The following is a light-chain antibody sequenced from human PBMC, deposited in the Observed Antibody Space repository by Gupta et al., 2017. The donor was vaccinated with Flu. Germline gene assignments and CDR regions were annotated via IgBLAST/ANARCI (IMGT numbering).Light chain of an antibody. Sequence: QLVLTQSPSASASLGASVKLTRTLSNGRSNFAIAWHQQQPEKGPRYLMKFNNDGSHTKGDGIPDRFSGSSSGAEHYLTISSLQSEDEADYYCQTWGAGIGVFGGGTKLTVL. CDR3: QTWGAGIGV. CDR1: NGRSNFA. V-gene: IGLV4-69*01. CDR2: FNNDGSH. J-gene: IGLJ3*02.